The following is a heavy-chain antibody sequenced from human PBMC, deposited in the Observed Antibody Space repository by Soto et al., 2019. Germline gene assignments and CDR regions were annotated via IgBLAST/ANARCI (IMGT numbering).Heavy chain of an antibody. CDR2: INHSGST. Sequence: PSETLSLTCAVYGGSFGGYYWSWIRQPPGKGLEWIGEINHSGSTNYNPSLKSRVTISVDTSKNQFSLKLSSVTAADTAVYYCARSRGVTTYWFDPWGQGTLVTVSS. D-gene: IGHD4-17*01. V-gene: IGHV4-34*01. CDR1: GGSFGGYY. J-gene: IGHJ5*02. CDR3: ARSRGVTTYWFDP.